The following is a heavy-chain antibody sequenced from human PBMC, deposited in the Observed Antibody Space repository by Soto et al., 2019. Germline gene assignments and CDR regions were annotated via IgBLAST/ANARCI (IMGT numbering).Heavy chain of an antibody. Sequence: EVQLLESGGGLVQPGGSLRLSCAASGVTCSSYAMSWVRQAPGKGLEWVSAISGSGGSTYYAGSVKGRFTISRDNSKNTLYLQMNSLRAEDTAVYYGPKDYCLRPALFDYWGQGTLVTVS. V-gene: IGHV3-23*01. CDR2: ISGSGGST. CDR3: PKDYCLRPALFDY. J-gene: IGHJ4*02. D-gene: IGHD1-26*01. CDR1: GVTCSSYA.